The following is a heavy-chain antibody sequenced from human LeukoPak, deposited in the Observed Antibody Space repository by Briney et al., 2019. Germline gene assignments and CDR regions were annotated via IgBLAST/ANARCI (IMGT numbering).Heavy chain of an antibody. J-gene: IGHJ3*02. CDR1: GGSISSGGYS. Sequence: PSETLSLTCAVSGGSISSGGYSWSWIRQPPGKGLEWIGYIYHSGSTYYNPSLKSRVTISVDRSKNQFSLKLSSVTAADTAVYYCARGGYCSSTSCYGRAFDIWGQGTMVTVSS. V-gene: IGHV4-30-2*01. CDR2: IYHSGST. D-gene: IGHD2-2*01. CDR3: ARGGYCSSTSCYGRAFDI.